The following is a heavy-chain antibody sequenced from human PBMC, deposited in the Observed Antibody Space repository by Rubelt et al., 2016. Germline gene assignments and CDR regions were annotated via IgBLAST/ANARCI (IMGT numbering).Heavy chain of an antibody. V-gene: IGHV4-34*01. CDR3: ARGIRAILYYGMDV. CDR2: INHSGGT. CDR1: GGSFSGYY. J-gene: IGHJ6*02. D-gene: IGHD3-3*02. Sequence: QLQLQESGPGLVKPSETLSLTCAVYGGSFSGYYWSWIRQPPGKGLEWIGEINHSGGTNYNPSLKSRVTISVDTSKNQFSLKLSSVTAADTAVYYCARGIRAILYYGMDVWGQGTTVTVSS.